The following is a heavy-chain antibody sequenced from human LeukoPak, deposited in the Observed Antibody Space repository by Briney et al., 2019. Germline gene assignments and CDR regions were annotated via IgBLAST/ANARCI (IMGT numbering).Heavy chain of an antibody. CDR2: VSGSGVMT. Sequence: GGSLRLSCAASGFTFSDYAMTWVRQAPGKGLEWVATVSGSGVMTYYADSVKGRFTVSGDNSKNTLYLQMSSLTAADTAVYYCAKDRSIGTYYTFDHWGQGTLVTVSS. CDR1: GFTFSDYA. V-gene: IGHV3-23*01. D-gene: IGHD1-26*01. CDR3: AKDRSIGTYYTFDH. J-gene: IGHJ4*02.